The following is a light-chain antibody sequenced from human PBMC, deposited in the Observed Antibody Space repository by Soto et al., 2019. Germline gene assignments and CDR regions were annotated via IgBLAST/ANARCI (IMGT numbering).Light chain of an antibody. CDR3: QQSYSFPWT. J-gene: IGKJ1*01. CDR1: QTISSY. V-gene: IGKV1-39*01. Sequence: DIQMTQSPSSLSASVGDRVTITCRASQTISSYLSWYQQKPGKAPKLLIFAASSLQSGVPSRFTGSGSGTDYTLTINSLQPEDFASYFCQQSYSFPWTFGQGTKVEIK. CDR2: AAS.